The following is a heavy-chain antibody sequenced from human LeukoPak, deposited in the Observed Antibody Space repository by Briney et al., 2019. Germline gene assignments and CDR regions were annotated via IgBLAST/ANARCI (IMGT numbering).Heavy chain of an antibody. V-gene: IGHV3-30*04. Sequence: GGSLRLSCAASGFTFSSYAMHWVRQAPGKGLEWVAVISYDGSNKYYADSVKGRFTISRDNSKNTLYLQMNSLRAEDTAVYYCAKDSFSYGSGSYFRPLDYWGQGTLVTVSS. J-gene: IGHJ4*02. CDR3: AKDSFSYGSGSYFRPLDY. D-gene: IGHD3-10*01. CDR1: GFTFSSYA. CDR2: ISYDGSNK.